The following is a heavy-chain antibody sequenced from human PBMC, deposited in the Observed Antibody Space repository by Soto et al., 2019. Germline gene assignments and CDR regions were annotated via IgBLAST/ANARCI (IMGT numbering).Heavy chain of an antibody. Sequence: QVQLVQSGAEVKKPGASVKVSCKASGYTFTGYYMHWVRQAPGQGLEWMGWINPNSGGTNYAQKFQGWVTMTRDTSISTAYMELSRLRSDDTAVYYCARGLEIRNDYGVTIDYWGQGTLVTVSS. D-gene: IGHD4-17*01. J-gene: IGHJ4*02. CDR3: ARGLEIRNDYGVTIDY. CDR2: INPNSGGT. CDR1: GYTFTGYY. V-gene: IGHV1-2*04.